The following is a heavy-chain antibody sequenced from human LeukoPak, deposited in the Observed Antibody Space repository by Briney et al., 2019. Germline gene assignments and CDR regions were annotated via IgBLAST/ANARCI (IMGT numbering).Heavy chain of an antibody. D-gene: IGHD3-22*01. CDR1: GGSISSYY. CDR2: ISYSGRT. Sequence: SETLSLTCTVSGGSISSYYWSWIRQPPGKGLEWIAYISYSGRTNYNPSLKSRVTISVDTSKNQFSLKLSSVTAADTAVYYCSRVRYYYDSSGYYYPDYWGQGTLVTVSS. CDR3: SRVRYYYDSSGYYYPDY. J-gene: IGHJ4*02. V-gene: IGHV4-59*12.